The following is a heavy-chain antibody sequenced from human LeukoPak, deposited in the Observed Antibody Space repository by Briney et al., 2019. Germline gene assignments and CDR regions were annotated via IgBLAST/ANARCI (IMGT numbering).Heavy chain of an antibody. CDR2: IYHSGST. V-gene: IGHV4-38-2*01. J-gene: IGHJ5*02. Sequence: SETLSLTCAVSGYSISSGYYWGWIRQPPGKGLEWIGSIYHSGSTYYNPSLKSRVTISVDTSKNQFSLKLSSVTAADTAVYYCARHGLGLNWFDPWGQGTLVTVSS. CDR1: GYSISSGYY. D-gene: IGHD2-2*03. CDR3: ARHGLGLNWFDP.